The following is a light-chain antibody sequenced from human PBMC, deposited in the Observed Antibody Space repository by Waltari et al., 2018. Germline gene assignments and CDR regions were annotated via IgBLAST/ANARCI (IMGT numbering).Light chain of an antibody. Sequence: DIVMTQSPASLAVYLGDRVTVNCKSSQSLLHSSNNKNYLAWYQQRPGQAPNLLIYWASTRGSGVPTRFSGSGSGTEFSLTINGLQPEDVAVYYCQQSYSTPLTFGGGTTVEIK. CDR1: QSLLHSSNNKNY. J-gene: IGKJ4*01. CDR3: QQSYSTPLT. V-gene: IGKV4-1*01. CDR2: WAS.